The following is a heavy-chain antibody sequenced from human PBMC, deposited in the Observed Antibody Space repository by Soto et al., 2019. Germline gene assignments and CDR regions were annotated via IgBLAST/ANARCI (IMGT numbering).Heavy chain of an antibody. D-gene: IGHD2-15*01. J-gene: IGHJ3*02. V-gene: IGHV3-9*01. CDR1: GFTFDDYA. CDR3: ARDTGDIVVVVAATPDAFDI. Sequence: GGSLRLSCAASGFTFDDYAMHWVRQAPGKGLEWVSGISWNSGSIYYADSVKGRFTISRDNAKNTLYLQMNSLRDEDTAVYYCARDTGDIVVVVAATPDAFDIWGQGTMVTVSS. CDR2: ISWNSGSI.